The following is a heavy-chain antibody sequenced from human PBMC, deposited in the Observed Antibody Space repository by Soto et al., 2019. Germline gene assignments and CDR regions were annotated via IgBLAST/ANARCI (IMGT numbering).Heavy chain of an antibody. CDR3: ASAFSVWGS. J-gene: IGHJ5*02. D-gene: IGHD6-19*01. V-gene: IGHV3-15*07. CDR2: IKSQTDGGTT. Sequence: EVQLVESGGGLVTPGGSLRLSCAASGLIITDAWMHWVRQTPGKGLEWVGRIKSQTDGGTTDYGAPVKGRFAISRDDSKNTLYLQMNGLKTEDTAMYYCASAFSVWGSWGQGILVTVSS. CDR1: GLIITDAW.